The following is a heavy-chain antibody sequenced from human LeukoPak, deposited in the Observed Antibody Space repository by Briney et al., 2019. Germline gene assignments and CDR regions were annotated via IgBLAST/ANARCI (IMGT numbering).Heavy chain of an antibody. J-gene: IGHJ4*02. Sequence: PSETLSLTCAVYGGAFSGYYWSWIRQPPGKGLEWIGEINHSGSTNYNPSLKGRVTISVDTSKNQFSLKLSSVTAADTAVYYCARGGRTQKRFDYWGQGTLVTVSS. V-gene: IGHV4-34*01. CDR3: ARGGRTQKRFDY. CDR2: INHSGST. D-gene: IGHD1-1*01. CDR1: GGAFSGYY.